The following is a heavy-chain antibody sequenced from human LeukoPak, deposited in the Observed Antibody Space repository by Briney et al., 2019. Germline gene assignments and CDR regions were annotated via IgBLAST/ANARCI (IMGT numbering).Heavy chain of an antibody. D-gene: IGHD3-3*01. CDR3: ARGQYYDFWSGYYYMTCYFDY. V-gene: IGHV3-11*01. CDR2: ISSSGNSI. CDR1: GFTFSDYY. J-gene: IGHJ4*02. Sequence: PGGSLRLSCAASGFTFSDYYMSWLRQDPGKGLEWVSYISSSGNSIYYADSGKGRFTISRDNAKNSLYLQMNSLRVEDTAVYFCARGQYYDFWSGYYYMTCYFDYWGQGTLVTVSS.